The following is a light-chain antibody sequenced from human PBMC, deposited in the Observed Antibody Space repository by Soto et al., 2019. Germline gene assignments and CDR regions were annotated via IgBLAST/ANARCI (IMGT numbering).Light chain of an antibody. CDR1: QSISSW. CDR2: DAS. CDR3: QQCYSTLT. V-gene: IGKV1-5*01. Sequence: DIQMTQSPSTLSASVGDRVTITCRASQSISSWLAWYQQKPGKAPKLLIYDASSLESGVPARFSGSGSGTDFTLTISSLQPEDFATYYCQQCYSTLTFGQGTRVEIK. J-gene: IGKJ5*01.